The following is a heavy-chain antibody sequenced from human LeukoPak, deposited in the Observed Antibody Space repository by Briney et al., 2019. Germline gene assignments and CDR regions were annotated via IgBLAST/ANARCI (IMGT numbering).Heavy chain of an antibody. D-gene: IGHD4-17*01. CDR2: INSDESST. CDR3: AREQLPYGDYAGYFDL. CDR1: GFTFSSYW. V-gene: IGHV3-74*01. J-gene: IGHJ2*01. Sequence: GGSLRLSCAASGFTFSSYWMHWVRQPPGKGLVWVSRINSDESSTNYADSVKGRFTISRDNAKNTLYLQMNSLRAEDTAVYYCAREQLPYGDYAGYFDLWGRGTLVTVSS.